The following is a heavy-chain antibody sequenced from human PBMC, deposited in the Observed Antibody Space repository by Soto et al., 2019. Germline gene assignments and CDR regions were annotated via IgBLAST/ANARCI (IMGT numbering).Heavy chain of an antibody. CDR3: ARAYSGRLPRRADYYFAMDV. J-gene: IGHJ6*02. D-gene: IGHD2-15*01. Sequence: EVQLVESGGGVVQPGESLRLSCAASGFTFSAYYMHWVRQTTGKGLEWVSAIGAADDPYYLGSVKGRFTISRENAKNSLYLQMNSLRAEDTAVYYCARAYSGRLPRRADYYFAMDVWGQGTTVTVSS. CDR1: GFTFSAYY. V-gene: IGHV3-13*05. CDR2: IGAADDP.